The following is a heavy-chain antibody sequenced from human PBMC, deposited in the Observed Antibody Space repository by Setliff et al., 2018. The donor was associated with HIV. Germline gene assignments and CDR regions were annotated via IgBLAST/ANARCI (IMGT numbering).Heavy chain of an antibody. CDR3: ARLSTGDLRLFEY. D-gene: IGHD4-17*01. CDR1: GDSIRGSGDY. J-gene: IGHJ4*01. CDR2: IYVTGST. Sequence: SETLSLTCSVSGDSIRGSGDYWSWVRQPAGKRPEWIGHIYVTGSTAYKPYLRGRATISLDTSKNQFSLKLTSVTAADTAVYFCARLSTGDLRLFEYWGHGAQVTVSS. V-gene: IGHV4-61*09.